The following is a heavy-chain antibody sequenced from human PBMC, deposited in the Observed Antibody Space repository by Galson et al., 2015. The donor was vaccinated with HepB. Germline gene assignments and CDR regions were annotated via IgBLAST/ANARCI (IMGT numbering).Heavy chain of an antibody. Sequence: VKVSCKVSGYTFTDYYMHWVQQAPGKGLEWMGLVDPEDGETIYAEKFQGRVTITADTSTDTAYMELSSLRSEDTAVCYCATLSLIVVAMRGGWGQGTLVTVSS. CDR1: GYTFTDYY. CDR3: ATLSLIVVAMRGG. CDR2: VDPEDGET. D-gene: IGHD3-22*01. J-gene: IGHJ4*02. V-gene: IGHV1-69-2*01.